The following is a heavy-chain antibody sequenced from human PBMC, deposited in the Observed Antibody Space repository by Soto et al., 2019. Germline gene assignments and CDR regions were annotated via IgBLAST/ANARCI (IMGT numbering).Heavy chain of an antibody. D-gene: IGHD4-17*01. V-gene: IGHV3-23*01. CDR1: GFTFSSYA. J-gene: IGHJ4*02. CDR2: ISDSGGST. Sequence: EVQLLESGGGLVQPGGSLRLSCAASGFTFSSYALSWVRQAPGKGLEWVSAISDSGGSTYYADSVKGRFTISRDNSKYTLYLQMNSLRAEDTAVYYCAKGGRGTTMTYIDYWGQGTLVTVSS. CDR3: AKGGRGTTMTYIDY.